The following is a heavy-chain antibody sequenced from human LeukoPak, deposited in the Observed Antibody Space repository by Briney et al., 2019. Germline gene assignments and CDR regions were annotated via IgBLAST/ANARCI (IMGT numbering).Heavy chain of an antibody. Sequence: PSETLSLTCTVSGDSINNNNYYWGWIRQPPGKGLEWIACVNYVGSAFYNPSLKSRVTISVDTSKNQFSLRLTTVTAADTAVYYCARRRELLAASNWFDPWGQGTLVTVSS. CDR1: GDSINNNNYY. J-gene: IGHJ5*02. CDR3: ARRRELLAASNWFDP. V-gene: IGHV4-39*01. D-gene: IGHD3-10*01. CDR2: VNYVGSA.